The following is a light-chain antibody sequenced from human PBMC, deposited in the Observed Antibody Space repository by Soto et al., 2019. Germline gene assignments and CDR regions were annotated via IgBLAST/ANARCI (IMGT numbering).Light chain of an antibody. J-gene: IGLJ2*01. CDR2: SNN. V-gene: IGLV1-44*01. CDR3: AAWDDTLYAVV. Sequence: QPVLTQPPSASGTPGQRVTISCSGSSSNIGSNPVNWYQQLPGMAPKVLIYSNNQRPSGVTDRLSGSKSGTSASLAISGLQSEDEADYNCAAWDDTLYAVVFGGGTKLTVL. CDR1: SSNIGSNP.